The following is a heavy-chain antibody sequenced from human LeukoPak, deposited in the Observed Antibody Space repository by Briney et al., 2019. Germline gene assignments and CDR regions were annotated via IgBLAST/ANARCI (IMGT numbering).Heavy chain of an antibody. J-gene: IGHJ6*03. CDR3: ARDRAVALPTYYYYMDV. Sequence: PGGSLRLCCAASGFTFTTYVMHWVRQAPGKGLEWVAVISHTGSIETYADSVKGRFTISRDNSKNTVYLQMNSLKTEDTAVYYCARDRAVALPTYYYYMDVWGKGTTVTVSS. D-gene: IGHD2-15*01. CDR1: GFTFTTYV. V-gene: IGHV3-30*04. CDR2: ISHTGSIE.